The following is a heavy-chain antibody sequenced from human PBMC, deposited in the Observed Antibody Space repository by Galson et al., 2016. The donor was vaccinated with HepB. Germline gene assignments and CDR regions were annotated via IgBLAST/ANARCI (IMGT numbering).Heavy chain of an antibody. CDR1: GFIFSNHW. J-gene: IGHJ4*02. CDR3: AKTMFEEQRYRPPDF. D-gene: IGHD6-25*01. Sequence: SLRLSCAASGFIFSNHWMSWVRQAPGKGLEWVANIKQDGSDKYYVDSVKGRFTISRDNAKNSLFLQMNSLRAEDTAVYYCAKTMFEEQRYRPPDFWGQGTLVTVS. V-gene: IGHV3-7*01. CDR2: IKQDGSDK.